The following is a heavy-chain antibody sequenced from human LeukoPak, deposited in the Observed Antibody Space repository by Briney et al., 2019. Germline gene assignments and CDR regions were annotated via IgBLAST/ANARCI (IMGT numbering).Heavy chain of an antibody. Sequence: GGSLRLSGAASGFTFSSYWMHWVRQAPGKGLVRVSRINSDGSSTSYADSVKGRFTISRDNAKNTLYLQMNSLRAEDTAVYYCARQPYSSSSPFDYWGQGTLVTVSS. CDR1: GFTFSSYW. D-gene: IGHD6-6*01. J-gene: IGHJ4*02. CDR2: INSDGSST. CDR3: ARQPYSSSSPFDY. V-gene: IGHV3-74*01.